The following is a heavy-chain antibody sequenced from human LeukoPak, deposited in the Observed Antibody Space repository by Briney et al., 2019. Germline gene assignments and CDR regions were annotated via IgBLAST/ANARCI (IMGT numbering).Heavy chain of an antibody. CDR1: GDSISDYY. CDR3: ARELDGDGGWFDP. CDR2: VYYSGST. J-gene: IGHJ5*02. D-gene: IGHD5-24*01. V-gene: IGHV4-59*01. Sequence: KPSETLSLTCTVSGDSISDYYWSWIRRPPGKGLEWIGEVYYSGSTHYNPSLKSRLTISVDTSKNQFSLRLRSVTAADTAMYYCARELDGDGGWFDPWGQGTLVTVSS.